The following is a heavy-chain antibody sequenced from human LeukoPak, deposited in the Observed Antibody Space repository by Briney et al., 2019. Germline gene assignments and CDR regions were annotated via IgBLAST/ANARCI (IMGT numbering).Heavy chain of an antibody. CDR3: ARGGAYFDY. V-gene: IGHV3-7*01. CDR2: IKEDGSAK. J-gene: IGHJ4*02. CDR1: GFTFSDHY. D-gene: IGHD1-26*01. Sequence: GGSLRLSCVASGFTFSDHYMSWVRQAPGRGLEWVANIKEDGSAKYYVDSVKGRFTISRDNAKNSLFLQMNSLRVEDTAVYYCARGGAYFDYWGQGTLVTVSS.